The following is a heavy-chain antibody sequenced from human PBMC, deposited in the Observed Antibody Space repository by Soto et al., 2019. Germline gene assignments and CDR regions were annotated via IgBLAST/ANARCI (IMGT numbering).Heavy chain of an antibody. CDR1: GFTFSSYA. D-gene: IGHD3-3*01. Sequence: GGSLRLSCAASGFTFSSYAMHWVRQAPGKGLEWVAVISYDGSNKYYADSVKGRFTISRDNSKNTLYLQMNSLRAEDTAVYYCARGRRRVVGVVIHYYYGMDVWGQGTTVTVSS. J-gene: IGHJ6*02. V-gene: IGHV3-30-3*01. CDR3: ARGRRRVVGVVIHYYYGMDV. CDR2: ISYDGSNK.